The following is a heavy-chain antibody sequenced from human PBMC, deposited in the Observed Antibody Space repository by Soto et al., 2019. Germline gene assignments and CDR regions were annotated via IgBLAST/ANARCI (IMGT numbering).Heavy chain of an antibody. Sequence: GGSLRLSCAASGFTFSSYGMHWVRQAPGKGLEWVAVISYDGSNKYYADSVKGRFTISRDNSKNTLYLQMNSLRAEDTAVYYCANSHEGPKWDPGAFDIWGQGTMVTVSS. CDR2: ISYDGSNK. CDR3: ANSHEGPKWDPGAFDI. J-gene: IGHJ3*02. D-gene: IGHD1-26*01. CDR1: GFTFSSYG. V-gene: IGHV3-30*18.